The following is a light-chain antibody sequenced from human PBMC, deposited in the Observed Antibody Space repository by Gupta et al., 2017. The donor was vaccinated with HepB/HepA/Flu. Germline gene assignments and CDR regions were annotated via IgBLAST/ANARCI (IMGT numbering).Light chain of an antibody. CDR3: QQYGSSPVT. V-gene: IGKV3-20*01. J-gene: IGKJ3*01. CDR1: QSVSSSY. CDR2: GAS. Sequence: VLTQSPGTLSLSPGERATLSCRASQSVSSSYLAWYQQKPGQAPRLLIYGASSRATGIPDRFSGSGSGTDFTLTISRLEPEDFAVYYCQQYGSSPVTFGPGTKVDIK.